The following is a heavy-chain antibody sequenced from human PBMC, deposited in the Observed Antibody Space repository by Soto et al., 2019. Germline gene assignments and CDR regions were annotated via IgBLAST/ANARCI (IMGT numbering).Heavy chain of an antibody. CDR1: GGSISSYY. J-gene: IGHJ4*02. Sequence: SETLSLTCTVSGGSISSYYWSWIRQPPGKGLEWIGYMYNSGSTNYNPSLKSRVTISVDTSKNQFSLNLSSVTAADTAVYYCARGACSGGSCYFDFFDYWGQGTLVTVSS. V-gene: IGHV4-59*01. CDR3: ARGACSGGSCYFDFFDY. D-gene: IGHD2-15*01. CDR2: MYNSGST.